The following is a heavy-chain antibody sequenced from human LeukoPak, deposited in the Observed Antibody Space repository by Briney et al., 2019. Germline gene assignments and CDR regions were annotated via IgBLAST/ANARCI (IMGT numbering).Heavy chain of an antibody. CDR3: ARTRSSSWYDAFDI. V-gene: IGHV3-53*01. Sequence: GGSLRLSCAASGFTVSSKYMSWVRHAPGKGLESVSVIYSGGSTYYADSVKGRFTISRDDSKNTLYLQMNSLRAEDTAVYYCARTRSSSWYDAFDIWGQGTMVTVSS. CDR2: IYSGGST. CDR1: GFTVSSKY. J-gene: IGHJ3*02. D-gene: IGHD6-13*01.